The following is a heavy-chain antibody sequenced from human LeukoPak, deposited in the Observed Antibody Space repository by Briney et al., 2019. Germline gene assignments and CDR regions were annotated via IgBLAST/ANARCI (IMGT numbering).Heavy chain of an antibody. D-gene: IGHD6-6*01. CDR2: IYYSGST. CDR3: ARERTDSSSPDGWFDP. Sequence: PSETLSLTCTVSGGSISSYYWSWIRQPPGKGLEWIGYIYYSGSTNYNPSLKSRVTISVDTSKNQFSLKLSSVTAADTAAYYCARERTDSSSPDGWFDPWGQGTLVTVSS. V-gene: IGHV4-59*01. CDR1: GGSISSYY. J-gene: IGHJ5*02.